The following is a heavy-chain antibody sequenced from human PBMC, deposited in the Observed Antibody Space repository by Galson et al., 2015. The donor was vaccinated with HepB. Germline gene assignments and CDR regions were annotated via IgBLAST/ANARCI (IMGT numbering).Heavy chain of an antibody. CDR1: GYTLTELS. D-gene: IGHD1-26*01. Sequence: SVKVSCKVSGYTLTELSMHWVRQAPGKGLEWMGGFDPEDGETIYAQKFQGRVTMTEDTSTDTAYMELNSLRSEDTAVYYCATLLLEGATRPLDYWGQGTLVTVSS. V-gene: IGHV1-24*01. J-gene: IGHJ4*02. CDR3: ATLLLEGATRPLDY. CDR2: FDPEDGET.